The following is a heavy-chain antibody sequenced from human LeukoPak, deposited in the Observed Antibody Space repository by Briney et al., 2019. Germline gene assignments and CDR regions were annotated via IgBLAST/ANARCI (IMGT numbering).Heavy chain of an antibody. V-gene: IGHV3-30*02. Sequence: TGGSRRLSWPPAGLTYSSYGMHWVRQAPGKGRGWVAFIRYDGSNKYYADSVKGRFTISRDNSKNTLYLQMNSLRAEDTAVYYCAKDYSKTSYYGSGTYYRPNWFDPWGQGTLVTVSS. CDR1: GLTYSSYG. J-gene: IGHJ5*02. D-gene: IGHD3-10*01. CDR2: IRYDGSNK. CDR3: AKDYSKTSYYGSGTYYRPNWFDP.